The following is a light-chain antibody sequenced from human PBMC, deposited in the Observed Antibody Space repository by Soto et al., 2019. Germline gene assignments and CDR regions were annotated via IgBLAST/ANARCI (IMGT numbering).Light chain of an antibody. CDR3: QQYNNWPFS. V-gene: IGKV3-15*01. J-gene: IGKJ5*01. Sequence: EIVMTQSPATLSVSPGERATVSCRAGQGVTTNFAWYQQKSGQSPRLLIYDVSIRATGVPARFSATGSETDFTLTISGLQSEDSAVYFCQQYNNWPFSFGQGTRLEIK. CDR1: QGVTTN. CDR2: DVS.